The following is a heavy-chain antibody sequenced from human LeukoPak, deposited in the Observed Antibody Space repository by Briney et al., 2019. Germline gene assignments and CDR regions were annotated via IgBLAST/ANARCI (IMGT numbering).Heavy chain of an antibody. D-gene: IGHD6-19*01. CDR2: INPNSGGT. Sequence: ASVKVSCKASGYTFTGYYMHWVRQAPGQGLEWMGWINPNSGGTNYAQKLQGRVTMTTDTSTSTAYMELRSLRSDDTAVYYCARVGSGWHGVYDYWGQGTLVTVSS. CDR1: GYTFTGYY. J-gene: IGHJ4*02. CDR3: ARVGSGWHGVYDY. V-gene: IGHV1-2*02.